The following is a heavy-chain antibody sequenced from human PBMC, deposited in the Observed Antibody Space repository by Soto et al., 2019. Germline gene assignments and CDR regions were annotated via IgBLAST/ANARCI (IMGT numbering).Heavy chain of an antibody. CDR3: ARQGFGAPHGLVDV. Sequence: SETLSLTCTISGGSISSYYWSWIRQTPGKGLEWIGYVHDSWGPNYNPSLKSRVAISLDTSKSQFSLKLTSVTATDTAVYYCARQGFGAPHGLVDVWGQGTTVTVSS. D-gene: IGHD3-10*01. J-gene: IGHJ6*02. V-gene: IGHV4-59*08. CDR1: GGSISSYY. CDR2: VHDSWGP.